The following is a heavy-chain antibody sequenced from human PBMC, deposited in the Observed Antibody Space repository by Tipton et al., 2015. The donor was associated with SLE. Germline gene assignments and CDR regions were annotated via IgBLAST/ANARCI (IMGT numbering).Heavy chain of an antibody. CDR3: AKGGRGWEAPDY. CDR2: ISSGGVST. J-gene: IGHJ4*02. D-gene: IGHD1-26*01. CDR1: GFTFSNYA. V-gene: IGHV3-23*01. Sequence: SLRLSCAASGFTFSNYAMNWVRQAPGKGLEWVSAISSGGVSTYYADSVKGRFTISRDSSEYNLYLLMNSLRAEDTAVYYCAKGGRGWEAPDYWGQGTLVTVSS.